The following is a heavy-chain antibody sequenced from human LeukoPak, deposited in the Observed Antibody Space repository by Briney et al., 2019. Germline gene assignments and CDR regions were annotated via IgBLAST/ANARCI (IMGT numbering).Heavy chain of an antibody. V-gene: IGHV3-30*03. Sequence: GGSLRLSCAASGFTFSSYGMHWVRQAPGKGLEWVASISYDGSNKDYPDSVKGRFTISRDNSKNTLYLQMNSLRVEDTAVYYCARATYDSSGYYPGAFDIWGQGTMVTVSS. J-gene: IGHJ3*02. CDR1: GFTFSSYG. CDR3: ARATYDSSGYYPGAFDI. D-gene: IGHD3-22*01. CDR2: ISYDGSNK.